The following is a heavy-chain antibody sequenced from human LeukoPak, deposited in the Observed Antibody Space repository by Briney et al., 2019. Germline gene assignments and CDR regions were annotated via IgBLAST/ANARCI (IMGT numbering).Heavy chain of an antibody. J-gene: IGHJ3*02. CDR2: IDPSDSYT. CDR3: ARETGYSYGDTDAFDI. D-gene: IGHD5-18*01. V-gene: IGHV5-10-1*01. Sequence: GESLRISCKGSGYSFTSYWISWVRRMPGKGLEWMGRIDPSDSYTNYSPSFQGHVTISADKSISTAYLQWSSLKASDTAMYYCARETGYSYGDTDAFDIWGQGTMVTVSS. CDR1: GYSFTSYW.